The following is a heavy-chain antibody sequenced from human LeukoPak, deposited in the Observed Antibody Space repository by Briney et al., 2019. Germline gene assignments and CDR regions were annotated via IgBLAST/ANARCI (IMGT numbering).Heavy chain of an antibody. D-gene: IGHD2-2*01. CDR3: ARDRVVVPAAFDY. V-gene: IGHV1-2*02. J-gene: IGHJ4*02. CDR2: INPNSGGT. CDR1: VYTFNAYY. Sequence: ASVKVSCQPSVYTFNAYYIHWVRQAPGQGLEWMGWINPNSGGTNYAQKFQGRVTMTRDTSITTAYMELSRLRSDDTAVYYCARDRVVVPAAFDYWGQGTLVTVSS.